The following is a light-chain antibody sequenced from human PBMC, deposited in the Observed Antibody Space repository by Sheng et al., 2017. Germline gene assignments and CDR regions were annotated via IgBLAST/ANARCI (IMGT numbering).Light chain of an antibody. CDR2: GSN. CDR3: GTWDSNLRSWV. CDR1: SSNIGNNH. J-gene: IGLJ3*02. V-gene: IGLV1-51*01. Sequence: QSALTQPPSVSAAPGQKVTISCSGGSSNIGNNHASWYRQFPGTAPKLLIYGSNKRPSGTPDRFSGSKSGTSATLGITGLQTGDEADYYCGTWDSNLRSWVFGGGTKLTVL.